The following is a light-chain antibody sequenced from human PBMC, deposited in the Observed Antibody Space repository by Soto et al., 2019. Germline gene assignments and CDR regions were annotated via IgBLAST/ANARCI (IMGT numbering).Light chain of an antibody. V-gene: IGKV3-15*01. CDR2: GAS. CDR3: QQYNNWPLT. Sequence: EVVMTQSPATLSVSPGERATLFCRASQSVSSNLAWYQQKPGQAPRLLIYGASTRATGIPARFSGSESGTEFTLTISSLQSEDFAVYYCQQYNNWPLTFGGGTKVEIK. CDR1: QSVSSN. J-gene: IGKJ4*01.